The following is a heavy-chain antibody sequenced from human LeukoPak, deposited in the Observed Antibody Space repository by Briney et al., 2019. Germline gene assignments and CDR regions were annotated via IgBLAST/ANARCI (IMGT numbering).Heavy chain of an antibody. Sequence: GASVKVSCKPSGYTFTSYYMHWVRQAPGQGLEWMGIINPSGGDTSYAQKFQGRVTTTRDPSTSTVYMEVVSLRPEDTAVYYCARSYCTNGVCKRGAFDIWGQGTMVTVSS. D-gene: IGHD2-8*01. J-gene: IGHJ3*02. CDR1: GYTFTSYY. CDR3: ARSYCTNGVCKRGAFDI. CDR2: INPSGGDT. V-gene: IGHV1-46*01.